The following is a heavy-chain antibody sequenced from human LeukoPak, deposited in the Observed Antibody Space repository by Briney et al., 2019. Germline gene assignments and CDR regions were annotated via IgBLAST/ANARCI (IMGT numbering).Heavy chain of an antibody. CDR1: GYTFTGYY. D-gene: IGHD1-20*01. CDR2: INHNSGGT. Sequence: GASVKVSCKASGYTFTGYYMHWVRQAPGQGLEWMGWINHNSGGTNYAQKFQGRVTMTRDTSISTAYMELSRLRSDDTAVYYCARDRSVTGTVDYWGQGTLVTVSS. V-gene: IGHV1-2*02. J-gene: IGHJ4*02. CDR3: ARDRSVTGTVDY.